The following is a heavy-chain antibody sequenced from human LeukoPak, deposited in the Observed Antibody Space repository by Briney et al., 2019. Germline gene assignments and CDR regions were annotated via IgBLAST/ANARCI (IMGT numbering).Heavy chain of an antibody. CDR1: GGTFSSYA. CDR3: ASSNYYDSSGYLPMGY. D-gene: IGHD3-22*01. CDR2: IIPIFGTA. Sequence: SVKVSCKASGGTFSSYAISWVRQAPGQGLEWMGGIIPIFGTANYAQKFQGRVTITTDESTSTAYMELSSLRFEDTAVYYCASSNYYDSSGYLPMGYWGQGTLVTVSS. V-gene: IGHV1-69*05. J-gene: IGHJ4*02.